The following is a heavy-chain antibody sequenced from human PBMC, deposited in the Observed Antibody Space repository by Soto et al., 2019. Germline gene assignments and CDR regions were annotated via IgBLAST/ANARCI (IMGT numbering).Heavy chain of an antibody. CDR3: ANGRDYCNSSPFY. D-gene: IGHD3-22*01. CDR2: ISGSGGTT. J-gene: IGHJ4*02. CDR1: GFTFSNYA. V-gene: IGHV3-23*01. Sequence: EVQLLESGGGLVQPGGSLRLSCAASGFTFSNYAMSWVRQAPGKGLEWVSSISGSGGTTYYADSVKGRCTISRDNSKNTLFLQMNSLRAEDTAVYYCANGRDYCNSSPFYWGQGTLVTVSS.